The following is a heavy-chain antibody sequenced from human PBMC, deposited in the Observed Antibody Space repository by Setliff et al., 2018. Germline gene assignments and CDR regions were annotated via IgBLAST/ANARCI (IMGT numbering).Heavy chain of an antibody. J-gene: IGHJ4*02. CDR2: IKSKTDGGTI. Sequence: GSLRLSCAASGFTFSNAWMSWVRQAPGKGLEWVVRIKSKTDGGTIDYAAPVKGRLTIPRDDSKNTLYLQVNSLRSEDTAVYYCTTDSMFYFDSSGYHVLDYWGQGTLVTVSA. D-gene: IGHD3-22*01. CDR1: GFTFSNAW. V-gene: IGHV3-15*01. CDR3: TTDSMFYFDSSGYHVLDY.